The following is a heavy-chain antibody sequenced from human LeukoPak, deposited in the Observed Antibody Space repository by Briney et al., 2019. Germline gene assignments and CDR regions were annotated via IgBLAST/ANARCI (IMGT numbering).Heavy chain of an antibody. V-gene: IGHV3-21*01. J-gene: IGHJ4*02. CDR3: ARAQVQGVLVDH. D-gene: IGHD1-1*01. Sequence: PGGSLRLSCAASGFTSGFTFSNYAMHWVRQAPGKGLEWVSSISSSSSYIYYADSVKGRFTISRDNAKNSLYLQMNSLRAEDTAVYYCARAQVQGVLVDHWGQGTLVTVSS. CDR2: ISSSSSYI. CDR1: GFTFSNYA.